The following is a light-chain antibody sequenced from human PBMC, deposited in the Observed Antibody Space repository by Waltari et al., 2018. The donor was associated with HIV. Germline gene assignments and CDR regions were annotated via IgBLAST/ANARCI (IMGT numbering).Light chain of an antibody. CDR3: STWDDNLNGPV. J-gene: IGLJ3*02. V-gene: IGLV1-44*01. CDR2: DNN. CDR1: TATIGSNN. Sequence: QSALTQAPSASGTPGQRVDISCSGATATIGSNNVNWSRPPPEAAPKLLIYDNNQRPSGIPDRFSCSKSGSSASLAITVLQSDDEADFYCSTWDDNLNGPVFGGGTRLTVL.